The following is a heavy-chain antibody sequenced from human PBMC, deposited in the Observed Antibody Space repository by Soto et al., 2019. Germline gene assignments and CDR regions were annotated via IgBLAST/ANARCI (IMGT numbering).Heavy chain of an antibody. CDR3: LRYNDTSAHYHNDD. D-gene: IGHD3-22*01. V-gene: IGHV3-73*02. Sequence: DVQLVESGGGLVQPGGSLKLSCAASAFTFSGSAMHWVRQASGKGLEWVGRVRSKANNYATAYAASVKGRFTISRDDSESTAYLQMNSLKTDDTAVYYCLRYNDTSAHYHNDDWGQGNLVTVSS. CDR1: AFTFSGSA. J-gene: IGHJ4*02. CDR2: VRSKANNYAT.